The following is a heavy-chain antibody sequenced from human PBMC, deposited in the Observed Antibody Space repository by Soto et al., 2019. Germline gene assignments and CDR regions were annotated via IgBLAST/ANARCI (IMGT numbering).Heavy chain of an antibody. CDR2: IYFSGST. CDR3: AGAFAGNGAYWYLAL. J-gene: IGHJ2*01. D-gene: IGHD2-8*01. V-gene: IGHV4-59*01. Sequence: WTWIRQPPGKGLEWIGNIYFSGSTYYNPTLKSRVTISVDTSKNQFSLRLSSVTAADTAVYYCAGAFAGNGAYWYLALWGRGTLVTVAS.